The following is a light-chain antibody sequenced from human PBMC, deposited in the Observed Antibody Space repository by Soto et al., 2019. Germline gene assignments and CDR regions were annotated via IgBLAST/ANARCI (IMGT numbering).Light chain of an antibody. Sequence: EIVLTQYPGPLSSSPGQRATLSCRASQSISSSYLAWYQQRPGQAPRLLIYGASSRATGIPDRFSGSGSGTEFTLTISRLEPEDFAVYYCQQYGISSWTFGRVGNVDIK. V-gene: IGKV3-20*01. CDR1: QSISSSY. CDR2: GAS. J-gene: IGKJ1*01. CDR3: QQYGISSWT.